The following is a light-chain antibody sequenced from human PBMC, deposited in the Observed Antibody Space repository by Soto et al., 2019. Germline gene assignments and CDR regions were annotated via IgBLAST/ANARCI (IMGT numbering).Light chain of an antibody. Sequence: EMVMTQSPATLSVSPGERATLSCSASHTVLSNLAWYQQKPGQAPRLLIYGASSRASGIPDRFSGSGSGADFTLSITRLEPEDFAVYYCQQYGSTPLTFGGGTKVDIK. J-gene: IGKJ4*01. CDR3: QQYGSTPLT. CDR2: GAS. CDR1: HTVLSN. V-gene: IGKV3-20*01.